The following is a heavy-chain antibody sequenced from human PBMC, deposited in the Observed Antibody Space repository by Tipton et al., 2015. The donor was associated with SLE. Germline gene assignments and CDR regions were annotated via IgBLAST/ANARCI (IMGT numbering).Heavy chain of an antibody. CDR1: GFTFSSYA. CDR2: ISYDGSNK. V-gene: IGHV3-30-3*01. Sequence: SLRLSCAASGFTFSSYAMHWVRQAPGKGLEWVAVISYDGSNKYYADSVKGRFTISRDNAKNSLYLQMNSLRAEDTAVYYCARDYDYGDSLYYYYGMDVWGQGTTVTVSS. J-gene: IGHJ6*02. D-gene: IGHD4-17*01. CDR3: ARDYDYGDSLYYYYGMDV.